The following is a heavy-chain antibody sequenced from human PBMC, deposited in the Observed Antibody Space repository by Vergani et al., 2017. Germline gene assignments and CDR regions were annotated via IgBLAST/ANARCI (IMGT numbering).Heavy chain of an antibody. Sequence: QVQLVESAGGVVQPGGSLRLSCAASGFTFSNFGMHWLRQAPGKGLEWLAYIVKDGINTRYRDAVKGRFTVSRDNSKDILYLQMDSLRSEDTALYYCAKYLRDSTDGLPDSWGPGTLVIVSS. D-gene: IGHD2-21*02. J-gene: IGHJ4*02. CDR2: IVKDGINT. V-gene: IGHV3-30*02. CDR3: AKYLRDSTDGLPDS. CDR1: GFTFSNFG.